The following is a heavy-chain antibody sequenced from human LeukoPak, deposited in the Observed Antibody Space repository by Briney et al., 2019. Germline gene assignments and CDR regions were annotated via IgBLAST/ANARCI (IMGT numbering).Heavy chain of an antibody. J-gene: IGHJ4*02. V-gene: IGHV1-69*06. Sequence: ASVKVSCKASGGTFSSYAISRVRQAPGQGLEWMGGIIPIFGTANYAQKFQGRVTITADKSTSTAYMELSSLRSEDTAVYYCAGSSGWYHPGYYFDYWGQGTLVTVSS. D-gene: IGHD6-19*01. CDR1: GGTFSSYA. CDR2: IIPIFGTA. CDR3: AGSSGWYHPGYYFDY.